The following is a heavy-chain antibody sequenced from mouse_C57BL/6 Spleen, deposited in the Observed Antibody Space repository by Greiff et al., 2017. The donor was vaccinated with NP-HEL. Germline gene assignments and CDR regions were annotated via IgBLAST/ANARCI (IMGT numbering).Heavy chain of an antibody. Sequence: QVTLKVSGPGILQPSQTLSLTCSFSGFSLSTFGMGVGWIRQPSGKGLEWLAHIWWDDDKYYNPALKSRLTISKDTSKNQVFLKSANVDTADTATYYSARSIPYYYGSSHWYFDVWGTGTTVTVSS. CDR1: GFSLSTFGMG. V-gene: IGHV8-8*01. D-gene: IGHD1-1*01. J-gene: IGHJ1*03. CDR2: IWWDDDK. CDR3: ARSIPYYYGSSHWYFDV.